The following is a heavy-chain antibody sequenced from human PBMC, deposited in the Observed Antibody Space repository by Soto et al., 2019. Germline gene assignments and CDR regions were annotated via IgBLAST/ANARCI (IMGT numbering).Heavy chain of an antibody. CDR3: AKDMEMATITSFDY. Sequence: GGSLRLSCAASGFRFSDYSMNWVRQAPGRGLEWVSYISSSSFTIHYADSVEGRFAISRDNAKNSLYLQMNSLRVEDTAVYYCAKDMEMATITSFDYWGQGTLVTVSS. CDR2: ISSSSFTI. V-gene: IGHV3-48*01. J-gene: IGHJ4*02. D-gene: IGHD5-12*01. CDR1: GFRFSDYS.